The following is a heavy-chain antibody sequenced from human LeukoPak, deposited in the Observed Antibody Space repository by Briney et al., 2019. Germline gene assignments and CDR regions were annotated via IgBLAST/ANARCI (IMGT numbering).Heavy chain of an antibody. CDR2: IYSGGST. CDR1: GFAVSSNY. V-gene: IGHV3-66*01. Sequence: GGSLRLSCAASGFAVSSNYMRWVRQAPGKGLEWVSVIYSGGSTYYADSVKGRFTISRDNSKNTLYLQMNSLRAEDTAVYYCARELFDTTVGYYYYGMDVWGQGTTVTVSS. D-gene: IGHD4-11*01. CDR3: ARELFDTTVGYYYYGMDV. J-gene: IGHJ6*02.